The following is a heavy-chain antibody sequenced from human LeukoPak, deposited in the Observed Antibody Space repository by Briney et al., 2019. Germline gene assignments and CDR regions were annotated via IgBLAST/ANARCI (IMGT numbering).Heavy chain of an antibody. V-gene: IGHV1-69*04. CDR1: GYTFTSYD. CDR2: IIPILGIA. J-gene: IGHJ3*02. CDR3: ATNVDTAMVTYAFDI. Sequence: GASVKVSCKASGYTFTSYDINWVRQATGQGLEWMGRIIPILGIANYAQKFQGRVTITADKSTSTAYMELSSLRSEDTAVYYCATNVDTAMVTYAFDIWGQGTMVTVSS. D-gene: IGHD5-18*01.